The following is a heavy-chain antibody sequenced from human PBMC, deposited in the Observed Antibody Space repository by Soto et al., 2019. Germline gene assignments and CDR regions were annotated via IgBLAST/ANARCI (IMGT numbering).Heavy chain of an antibody. Sequence: PSDTLYVTCAVSGGCINTGDSITNCNVCGWVRQPPGKGLEWIGEIYHDGSSNYKTCLKSRVTMSVDKPKNQFSLNLRSVTAADTAIYDCAMTLHRSGVGYFHYGMDVWGEGTTVT. V-gene: IGHV4-4*02. D-gene: IGHD3-3*01. CDR2: IYHDGSS. CDR3: AMTLHRSGVGYFHYGMDV. CDR1: GGCINTGDSITNCNV. J-gene: IGHJ6*01.